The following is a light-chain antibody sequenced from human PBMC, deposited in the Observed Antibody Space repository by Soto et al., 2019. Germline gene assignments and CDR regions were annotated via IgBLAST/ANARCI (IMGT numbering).Light chain of an antibody. J-gene: IGKJ1*01. Sequence: EIVLTQSPGTLSLSPGERATLSCRASQSVSSSYLAWYQQKPGQAPRLLIYGASSRATGIPARFSGSGSGTEFTLTISSLQSEDFVVYYCQQYTNWRTFGQGTKVDIK. V-gene: IGKV3-15*01. CDR2: GAS. CDR3: QQYTNWRT. CDR1: QSVSSSY.